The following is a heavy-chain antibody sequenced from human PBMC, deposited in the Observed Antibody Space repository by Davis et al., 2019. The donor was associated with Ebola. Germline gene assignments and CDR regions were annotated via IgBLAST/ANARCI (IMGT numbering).Heavy chain of an antibody. CDR2: INWNGGST. Sequence: GSLRLSCGASGFIFDDYAMTWVRQAPGKGLEWVSGINWNGGSTGYADSVKGRFTISRDNAKNTLYLQMNSLRAEDTAVYYCARAHYDFWSGYFDYWGQGTLVTVSS. D-gene: IGHD3-3*01. V-gene: IGHV3-20*04. CDR3: ARAHYDFWSGYFDY. CDR1: GFIFDDYA. J-gene: IGHJ4*02.